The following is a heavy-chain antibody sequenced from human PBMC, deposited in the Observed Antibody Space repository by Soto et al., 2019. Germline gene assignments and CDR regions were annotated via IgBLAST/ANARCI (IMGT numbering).Heavy chain of an antibody. D-gene: IGHD6-6*01. CDR1: GYTFTGYY. V-gene: IGHV1-2*02. J-gene: IGHJ5*02. Sequence: ASVNFSFKASGYTFTGYYMHWVRQAPGQGLEWMGWINPNSGGTNYAQKFQGRVTMTRDTSISTAYMELSRLRSDDTAVYYCATEPGYSSSSLNWFDPWGDGILVTDSS. CDR2: INPNSGGT. CDR3: ATEPGYSSSSLNWFDP.